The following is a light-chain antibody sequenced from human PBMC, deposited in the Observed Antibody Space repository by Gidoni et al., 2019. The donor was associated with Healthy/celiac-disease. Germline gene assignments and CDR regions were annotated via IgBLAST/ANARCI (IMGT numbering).Light chain of an antibody. CDR1: QSISSY. CDR2: AAS. V-gene: IGKV1-39*01. Sequence: DIQMSHSPSPLSASVGDRVTITCRASQSISSYLNWYQQKPGKAPKLLIYAASSLQSGVPSRFSGSGSGTDVTLTISSLQPEDFATDYCQQSYSTLMCSFGQGTKLEIK. CDR3: QQSYSTLMCS. J-gene: IGKJ2*04.